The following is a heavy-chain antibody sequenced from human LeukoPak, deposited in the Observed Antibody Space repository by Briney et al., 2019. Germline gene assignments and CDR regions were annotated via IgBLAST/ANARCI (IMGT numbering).Heavy chain of an antibody. CDR1: GFDFSTYE. V-gene: IGHV3-48*03. Sequence: GGSLRLSCAASGFDFSTYEMNWVRQAPGKGLEWLSYTSSSGNTIYYADSVMGRFTISRDNAKRSLYLQMNGLRVEDTAVYYCTSRYCTTTNCYSFDNWGHGTLVTVSS. CDR2: TSSSGNTI. J-gene: IGHJ3*02. CDR3: TSRYCTTTNCYSFDN. D-gene: IGHD2-2*01.